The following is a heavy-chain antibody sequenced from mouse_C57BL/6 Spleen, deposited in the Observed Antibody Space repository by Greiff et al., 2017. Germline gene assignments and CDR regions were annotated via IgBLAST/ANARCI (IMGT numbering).Heavy chain of an antibody. V-gene: IGHV1-15*01. CDR2: IDPETGGT. D-gene: IGHD2-5*01. Sequence: VQLQESGAELVRPGASVTLSCKASGYTFTDYEMHWVKQTPVHGLEWIGAIDPETGGTAYNQKFKGKAILTADKSSSTAYMELRSLTSEDSAVYYCTTGYLGLWTTIVNYFDYWGQGTTLTVSS. CDR1: GYTFTDYE. CDR3: TTGYLGLWTTIVNYFDY. J-gene: IGHJ2*01.